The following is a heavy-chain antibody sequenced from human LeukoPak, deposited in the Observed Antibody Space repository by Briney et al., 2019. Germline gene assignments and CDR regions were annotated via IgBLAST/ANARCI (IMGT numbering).Heavy chain of an antibody. CDR2: TYYRSKWYN. J-gene: IGHJ6*03. V-gene: IGHV6-1*01. D-gene: IGHD6-13*01. CDR1: GDSVSSNSAA. Sequence: SQTLSLTCAISGDSVSSNSAAWNWIRQSPSRGLEWLGRTYYRSKWYNDYAVSVKSRITINPDTSKNQFSLQLNSVTPEDTAVCYCARDDIAAAGTDYYYYMDVWGKGTTVTVSS. CDR3: ARDDIAAAGTDYYYYMDV.